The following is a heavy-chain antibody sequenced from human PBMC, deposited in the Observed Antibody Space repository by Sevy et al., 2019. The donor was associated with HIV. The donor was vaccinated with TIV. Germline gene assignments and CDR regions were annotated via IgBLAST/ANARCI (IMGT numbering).Heavy chain of an antibody. Sequence: SETLSLTCTVSGGSISSGNYYWTWIRQPAGKGLEWIGRIYTSGSTNYNPSLKSRVTISVDTSKNHFYLKLSSVTAADTAVYYCARESPYGSGSLFDVWGKGTTVTVSS. CDR2: IYTSGST. J-gene: IGHJ6*04. V-gene: IGHV4-61*02. CDR3: ARESPYGSGSLFDV. D-gene: IGHD3-10*01. CDR1: GGSISSGNYY.